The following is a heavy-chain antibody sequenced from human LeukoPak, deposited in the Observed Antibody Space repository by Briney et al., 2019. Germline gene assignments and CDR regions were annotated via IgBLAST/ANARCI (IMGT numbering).Heavy chain of an antibody. CDR2: ISYDGSNK. CDR3: AGLLRLRRGFDP. J-gene: IGHJ5*02. D-gene: IGHD2-15*01. Sequence: GGSLRLSCAASGFTFSSYAMHWVRQAPGKGLEWVAVISYDGSNKYYADYVKGRFTISRDNSKNTLYLQMNSLRAEDTAVYYCAGLLRLRRGFDPWAREPWSPSPQ. V-gene: IGHV3-30*04. CDR1: GFTFSSYA.